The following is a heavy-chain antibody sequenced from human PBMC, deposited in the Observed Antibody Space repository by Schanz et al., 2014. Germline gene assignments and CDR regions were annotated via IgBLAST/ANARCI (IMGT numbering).Heavy chain of an antibody. CDR1: GFSVGNKY. CDR3: AKVRYSSGWRGDYFDE. J-gene: IGHJ4*02. CDR2: ISASGGDT. D-gene: IGHD6-25*01. Sequence: EVQLVESGGGLVQPGGSLRLSCAASGFSVGNKYMSWVRQAPGKGLEWLSVISASGGDTYYADSVKGRFTISRDNSKNTLYLQMNSLRAEDTAVYYCAKVRYSSGWRGDYFDEWGQGTLVTVAS. V-gene: IGHV3-23*04.